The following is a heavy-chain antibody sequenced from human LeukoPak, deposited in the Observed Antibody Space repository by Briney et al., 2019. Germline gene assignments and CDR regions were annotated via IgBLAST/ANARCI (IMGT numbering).Heavy chain of an antibody. CDR3: ARDAQRGFDYSNSLQY. CDR1: GFIFSHYG. V-gene: IGHV3-33*01. D-gene: IGHD4-11*01. Sequence: PGGSLRLSCATSGFIFSHYGMHWVRQAPDKGMEWVAVILSDGTTQFYADSVKGRFTIPRDSSNTVYLQMNSLRVEDTAVYFCARDAQRGFDYSNSLQYWGQGALVTVSS. CDR2: ILSDGTTQ. J-gene: IGHJ4*02.